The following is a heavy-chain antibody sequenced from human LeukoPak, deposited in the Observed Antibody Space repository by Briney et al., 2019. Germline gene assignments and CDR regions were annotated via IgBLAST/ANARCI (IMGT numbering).Heavy chain of an antibody. CDR2: IIVDSGKT. J-gene: IGHJ4*02. Sequence: TSVKVPCKTSGFTFSGSAVQWVRQARGQGLEWLGWIIVDSGKTQSLQKLQERVTFTRDVSTNTAYMELTSLTSEDTAVYYCATDLGTKFGELWWWGQGTLVTVSS. CDR1: GFTFSGSA. CDR3: ATDLGTKFGELWW. V-gene: IGHV1-58*01. D-gene: IGHD3-10*01.